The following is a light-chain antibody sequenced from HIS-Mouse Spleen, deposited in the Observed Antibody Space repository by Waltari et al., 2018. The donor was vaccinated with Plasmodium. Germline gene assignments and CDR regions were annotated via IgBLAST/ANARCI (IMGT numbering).Light chain of an antibody. CDR1: SSYVGSYSL. CDR2: EGS. J-gene: IGLJ2*01. CDR3: CSYAGSSTFVV. V-gene: IGLV2-23*03. Sequence: QSALTQPASVSGSPGQSITISCTGTSSYVGSYSLVSWYQQHPGKAPKLMIYEGSKRPSGVSNRFSGSKSGNTASLTISGLQAEDEADYYCCSYAGSSTFVVFGGGTKLTVL.